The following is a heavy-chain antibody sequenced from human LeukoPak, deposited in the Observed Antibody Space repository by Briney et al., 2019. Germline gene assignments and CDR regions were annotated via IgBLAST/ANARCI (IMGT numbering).Heavy chain of an antibody. Sequence: SETLSLTCAVYGGSFSGYYWSWIRQPPGKGLEWIGEINHSGSTNYKPSLKSRVTISEDTSKNQFSLKLSSVTAADTAVYYCARVQSYGMDVWGKGTTVTVSS. J-gene: IGHJ6*04. CDR2: INHSGST. CDR1: GGSFSGYY. CDR3: ARVQSYGMDV. V-gene: IGHV4-34*01.